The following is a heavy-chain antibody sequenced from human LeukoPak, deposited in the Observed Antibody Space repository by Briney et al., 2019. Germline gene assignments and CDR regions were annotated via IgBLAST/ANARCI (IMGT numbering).Heavy chain of an antibody. CDR3: ARCGILLNWFDP. J-gene: IGHJ5*02. D-gene: IGHD2-15*01. Sequence: GASVKVSCKASGYTFTGYYMHWVRQAPGQGLEWMGGIIPIFGTANYAQKFQGRVTITTDESTSTAYMELSSLRSEDTAVYYCARCGILLNWFDPWGQGTLVTVSS. V-gene: IGHV1-69*05. CDR2: IIPIFGTA. CDR1: GYTFTGYY.